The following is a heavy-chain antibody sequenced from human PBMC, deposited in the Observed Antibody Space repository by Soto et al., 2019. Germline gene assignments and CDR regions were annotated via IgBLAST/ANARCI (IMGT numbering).Heavy chain of an antibody. V-gene: IGHV3-23*01. Sequence: ELQLLESGGGFVQPGGSLRLSCIASGFGLSTYAVSWVRQAPGKGLEWVSVISGNSGKTEYADSVKGRFTISRDISENTVFLQMNRLRAEDTAVYFCALPSCGGDCYSPFDYWGQGTLVTVSS. CDR1: GFGLSTYA. D-gene: IGHD2-21*02. CDR2: ISGNSGKT. J-gene: IGHJ4*02. CDR3: ALPSCGGDCYSPFDY.